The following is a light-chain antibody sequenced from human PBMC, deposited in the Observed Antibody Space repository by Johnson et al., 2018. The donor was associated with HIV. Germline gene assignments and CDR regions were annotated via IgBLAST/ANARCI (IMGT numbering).Light chain of an antibody. V-gene: IGLV1-51*01. CDR1: SSNVGSSF. CDR2: DNN. Sequence: QAVLTQPPSVSAAPGQTVTISCSGSSSNVGSSFVSWYRQVPGTAPKLIIYDNNKRPSGIPDRFSGSKSGSLATLGITGLQTGDEADYYCGTWDSSLTSYVFGAGTKVTVL. J-gene: IGLJ1*01. CDR3: GTWDSSLTSYV.